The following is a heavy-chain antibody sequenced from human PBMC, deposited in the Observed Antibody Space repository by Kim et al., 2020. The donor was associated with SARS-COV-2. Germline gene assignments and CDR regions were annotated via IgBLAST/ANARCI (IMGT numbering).Heavy chain of an antibody. CDR3: ARGQQILH. V-gene: IGHV1-8*01. D-gene: IGHD6-13*01. Sequence: NSGKTGQEQEFQGRVTMTRNTSISKAYMELSSLRSEDTAVYYCARGQQILHWGQGTLVTVSS. CDR2: NSGKT. J-gene: IGHJ4*02.